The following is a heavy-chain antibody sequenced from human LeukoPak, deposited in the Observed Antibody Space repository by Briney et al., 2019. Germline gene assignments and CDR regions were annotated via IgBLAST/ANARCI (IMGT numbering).Heavy chain of an antibody. Sequence: ASVKVSCKASGYTFTSYYMHWVRQAPGQGLEWMGIINPSGGSTSYAQKFQGRVTMTRDTSTSTVYMELSSLRSEDTGVYYCARELYLVGATTDGPYYYYGMDVWGQGTTVTVSS. V-gene: IGHV1-46*01. CDR1: GYTFTSYY. J-gene: IGHJ6*02. CDR3: ARELYLVGATTDGPYYYYGMDV. D-gene: IGHD1-26*01. CDR2: INPSGGST.